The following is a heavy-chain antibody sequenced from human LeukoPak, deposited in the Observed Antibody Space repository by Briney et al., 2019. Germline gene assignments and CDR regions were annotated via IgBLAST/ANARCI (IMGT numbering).Heavy chain of an antibody. CDR1: GFSFSSYA. V-gene: IGHV3-30-3*01. D-gene: IGHD3-10*01. CDR3: AREYYYASGSPLDY. Sequence: PGRSLRLSCAASGFSFSSYAMHWVRQAPGKGLEWVAVISYDGSNKHHADSVEGRFTISRDNPKNTLYLQMNSLRPEDTAVYYCAREYYYASGSPLDYWGQGTPVTVSS. CDR2: ISYDGSNK. J-gene: IGHJ4*02.